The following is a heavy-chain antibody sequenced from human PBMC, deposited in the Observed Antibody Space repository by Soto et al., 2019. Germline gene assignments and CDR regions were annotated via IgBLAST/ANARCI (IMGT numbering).Heavy chain of an antibody. CDR1: GGSISSGGYY. D-gene: IGHD2-2*01. V-gene: IGHV4-31*03. CDR2: IYYSGST. CDR3: ARGTAALLYYYYYYMDV. J-gene: IGHJ6*03. Sequence: QVQLQESGPGLVKPSQTLSLTCTVSGGSISSGGYYWSWIRQHPGKGLEWIGYIYYSGSTYYNPSLKSRVTISVDTSKNQFSLKLSSVTAADTAVYYCARGTAALLYYYYYYMDVWGKGTTVTVSS.